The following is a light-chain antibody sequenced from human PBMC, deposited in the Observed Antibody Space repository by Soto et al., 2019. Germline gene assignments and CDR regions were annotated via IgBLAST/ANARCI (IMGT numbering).Light chain of an antibody. CDR2: DAS. Sequence: EIVLTQSPATLSLSPGERATLSCRTSQSVSSYFAWYQQKPGRAPRLLIYDASNRATGIPARFIGSGSGTDFTLTLSSLEPEDFAVYYCQQRSNWLITFGQGTRLEIK. V-gene: IGKV3-11*01. CDR1: QSVSSY. J-gene: IGKJ5*01. CDR3: QQRSNWLIT.